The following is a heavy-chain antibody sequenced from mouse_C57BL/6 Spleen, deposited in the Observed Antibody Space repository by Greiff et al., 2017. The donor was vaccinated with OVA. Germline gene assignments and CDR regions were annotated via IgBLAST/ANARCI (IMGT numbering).Heavy chain of an antibody. J-gene: IGHJ2*01. V-gene: IGHV1-26*01. D-gene: IGHD2-1*01. Sequence: VQLQQSGPELVKPGASVKISCKASGYTFNDYYMNWVKQSHGKSLEWIGDINPNNGGTSYNQKFKGKATLTVDKSSSTAYMELRSLTSEDSAVDYCARESYGNYEDDYWGQGTTLTVSS. CDR3: ARESYGNYEDDY. CDR1: GYTFNDYY. CDR2: INPNNGGT.